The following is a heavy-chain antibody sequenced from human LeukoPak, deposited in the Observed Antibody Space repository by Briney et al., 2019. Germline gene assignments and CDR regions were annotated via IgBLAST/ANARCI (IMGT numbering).Heavy chain of an antibody. V-gene: IGHV3-48*03. CDR2: IGTSGSIM. J-gene: IGHJ4*02. Sequence: GGSLRHSCVASGFIFSRYEMNWVRQAPGKGLEWLSYIGTSGSIMSYADSVKGRFTISRDNAKNSLYLQMNSLRAEDTAVYYCARREFYDTSGYHFDYWGQGTLVTVSS. D-gene: IGHD3-22*01. CDR1: GFIFSRYE. CDR3: ARREFYDTSGYHFDY.